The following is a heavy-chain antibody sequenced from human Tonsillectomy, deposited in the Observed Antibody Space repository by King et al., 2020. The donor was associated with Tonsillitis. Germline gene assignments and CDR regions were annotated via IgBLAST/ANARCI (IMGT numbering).Heavy chain of an antibody. J-gene: IGHJ6*02. CDR2: IWYDGSNK. CDR1: GFTFSSYG. Sequence: VQLVESGGGVVQPGRSLRLSCAASGFTFSSYGMHWVRQAPGKGLEWVAVIWYDGSNKYYADSVKGRFTISRDNSKNTLYLQMNSLRAEDTAVYYCAKDQKSKNLEWLLFYYGMDVWGQGTTVTVSS. CDR3: AKDQKSKNLEWLLFYYGMDV. D-gene: IGHD3-3*01. V-gene: IGHV3-33*06.